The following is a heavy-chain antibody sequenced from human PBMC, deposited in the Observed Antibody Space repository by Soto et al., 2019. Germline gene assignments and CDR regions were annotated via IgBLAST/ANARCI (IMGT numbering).Heavy chain of an antibody. Sequence: GGSLRLSCAASGFTFSSYAMSWVRQAPGKGLEWVSAISGSGGSTYYADSVKGRFTISRDNSKNTLYLQMNSLRAEDTAVYYCAKDRYIVVASPGYAFDIWGQGTMVTVSS. CDR1: GFTFSSYA. J-gene: IGHJ3*02. V-gene: IGHV3-23*01. CDR3: AKDRYIVVASPGYAFDI. CDR2: ISGSGGST. D-gene: IGHD3-22*01.